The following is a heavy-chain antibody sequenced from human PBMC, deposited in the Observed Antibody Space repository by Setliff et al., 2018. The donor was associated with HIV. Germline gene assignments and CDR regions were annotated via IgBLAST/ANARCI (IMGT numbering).Heavy chain of an antibody. CDR3: ARGWGGQDSYYYGMDV. D-gene: IGHD3-16*01. Sequence: SVKVSCKTSGYAFTDYSIHWVRQAPGQGLEWMGAIIPIFGTTNYAQKFHDRVTITADESTSTVYMELSSLRSQDTAMYYCARGWGGQDSYYYGMDVWGQGTTVTVSS. CDR2: IIPIFGTT. V-gene: IGHV1-69*13. J-gene: IGHJ6*02. CDR1: GYAFTDYS.